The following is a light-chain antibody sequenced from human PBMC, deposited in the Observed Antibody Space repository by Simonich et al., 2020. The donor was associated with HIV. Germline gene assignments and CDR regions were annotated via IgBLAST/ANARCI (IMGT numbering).Light chain of an antibody. V-gene: IGKV1-13*02. CDR3: QQFNSYPYT. CDR2: DAS. CDR1: QDLSSA. Sequence: AIQLTQSPSSLSASVGDRVTIPCRASQDLSSALAWYQQKPGKAPKLLIYDASSLESGVPSRFSGSGSGTDFTLTISSLQPEDFATYYCQQFNSYPYTFGQGTKLEIK. J-gene: IGKJ2*01.